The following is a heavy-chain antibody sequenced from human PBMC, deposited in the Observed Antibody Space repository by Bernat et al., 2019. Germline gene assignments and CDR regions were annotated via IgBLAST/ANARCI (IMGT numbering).Heavy chain of an antibody. J-gene: IGHJ6*02. V-gene: IGHV3-33*01. CDR2: IWYDGSNK. Sequence: QVQLVESGGGVVQPGRSLRLSCAASGFTFSSYGMHWVRQAPGKGLEWVAVIWYDGSNKYYADSVKGRFTISRDNSKNTLYLQMNSLRVEDTAVYYCARDIDLPAANGGMDVWGQGTTVTVSS. CDR3: ARDIDLPAANGGMDV. CDR1: GFTFSSYG. D-gene: IGHD2-2*01.